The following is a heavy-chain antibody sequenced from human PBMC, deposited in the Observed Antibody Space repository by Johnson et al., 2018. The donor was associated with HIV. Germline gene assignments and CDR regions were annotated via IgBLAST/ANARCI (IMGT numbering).Heavy chain of an antibody. CDR1: GFTLSSYA. CDR3: TTMSALWFGDLHVFGDGFDI. V-gene: IGHV3-7*03. J-gene: IGHJ3*02. D-gene: IGHD3-10*01. Sequence: MLLVESGGGVVQPGRSLRLSCAASGFTLSSYAMHWVRQAPGKGLELVANIKQDGSEKYYVDSVKGRFTISRDNAKNSLYLQMNGLKTEDTAVYYCTTMSALWFGDLHVFGDGFDIWGQGTMVTVSS. CDR2: IKQDGSEK.